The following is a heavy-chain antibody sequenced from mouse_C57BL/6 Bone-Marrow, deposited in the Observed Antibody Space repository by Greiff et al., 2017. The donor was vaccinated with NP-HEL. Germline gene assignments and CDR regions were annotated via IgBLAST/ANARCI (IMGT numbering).Heavy chain of an antibody. CDR3: ARMFITTYAMDY. CDR2: IYPRSGNT. Sequence: VQLQQSGAELARPGASVKLSCKASGYTFTSYGISWVKQRTGQGLEWIGEIYPRSGNTYYNEKFKGKATLTADKSSSTAYMELRILTSEDSAVYFCARMFITTYAMDYWGQGTSVTVSS. D-gene: IGHD1-2*01. J-gene: IGHJ4*01. V-gene: IGHV1-81*01. CDR1: GYTFTSYG.